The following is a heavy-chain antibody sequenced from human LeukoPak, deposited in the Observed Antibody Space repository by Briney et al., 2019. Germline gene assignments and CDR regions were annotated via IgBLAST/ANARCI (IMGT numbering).Heavy chain of an antibody. CDR1: GFTLSDYY. Sequence: KPGGSLRLSCAASGFTLSDYYVIWMRQAPGKGLEGVSYISSSGSNIYYADPVKGRLTISRDNAKNPLYLKMNSERAEDTAVYYCASEVYDSSGYYSLLYWGQGTLVTVSS. CDR3: ASEVYDSSGYYSLLY. D-gene: IGHD3-22*01. CDR2: ISSSGSNI. J-gene: IGHJ4*02. V-gene: IGHV3-11*04.